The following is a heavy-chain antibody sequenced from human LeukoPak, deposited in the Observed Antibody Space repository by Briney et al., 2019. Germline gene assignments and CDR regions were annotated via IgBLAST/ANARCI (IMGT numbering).Heavy chain of an antibody. J-gene: IGHJ4*02. Sequence: PSETLSLTCTVSGGSISSSSYYWGWIRQPPGKGLEWIGSIYYSGSTYYNPSLKSRGTISVDTSKNQFSLKLSSVTAADTAVYYCARRAGAYSHPYDYWGQGTLVTVSS. V-gene: IGHV4-39*07. CDR3: ARRAGAYSHPYDY. CDR1: GGSISSSSYY. CDR2: IYYSGST. D-gene: IGHD4/OR15-4a*01.